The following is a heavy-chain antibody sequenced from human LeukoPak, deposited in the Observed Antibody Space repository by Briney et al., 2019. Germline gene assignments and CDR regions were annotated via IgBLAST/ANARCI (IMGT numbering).Heavy chain of an antibody. D-gene: IGHD6-13*01. J-gene: IGHJ4*02. V-gene: IGHV4-34*01. Sequence: SETLSLTCAVYGGSFSGYYWSWIRQPPGKGLEWIGEINHSGSTNYNPSLKSRVTISVDTSKNQFSLKLSSVTAADTAVYYCARGSSWYLVCFDYWGQGTLVTVSS. CDR2: INHSGST. CDR3: ARGSSWYLVCFDY. CDR1: GGSFSGYY.